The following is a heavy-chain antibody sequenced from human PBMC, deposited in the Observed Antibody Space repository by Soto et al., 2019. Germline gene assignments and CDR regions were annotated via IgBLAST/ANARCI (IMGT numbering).Heavy chain of an antibody. CDR1: GCSIFSSNYY. D-gene: IGHD3-22*01. CDR3: ARRLYYDSSGFEGGGMDV. V-gene: IGHV4-39*01. Sequence: ADTLSLTCTLSGCSIFSSNYYWGWIRKPPGNGLEWIGSIYYSGSTYYNPSLKSRVTISVDTSKNQFSLKLSSVTAADTAVYYCARRLYYDSSGFEGGGMDVWGQGTTVTVS. J-gene: IGHJ6*02. CDR2: IYYSGST.